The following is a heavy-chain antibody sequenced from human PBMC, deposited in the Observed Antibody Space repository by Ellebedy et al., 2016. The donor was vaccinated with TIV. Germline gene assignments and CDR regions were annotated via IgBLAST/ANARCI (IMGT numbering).Heavy chain of an antibody. D-gene: IGHD3-22*01. CDR3: AKGRGGGSDTSAPRYYFDY. CDR1: GFTFSNHA. Sequence: GESLKISCAASGFTFSNHAMTWVRQAPGKGLEWVSVISGSVMGIYTYYADSVEGRFIISRDNSKKTLYLQMNSLRAEDTAVYYCAKGRGGGSDTSAPRYYFDYWGLGTLVTVSS. V-gene: IGHV3-23*01. J-gene: IGHJ4*02. CDR2: ISGSVMGIYT.